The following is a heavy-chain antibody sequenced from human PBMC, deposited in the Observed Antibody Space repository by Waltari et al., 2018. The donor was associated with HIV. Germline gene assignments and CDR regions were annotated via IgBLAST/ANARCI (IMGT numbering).Heavy chain of an antibody. CDR3: TRHPGEQWLVQTGRLSPDYYYGMDV. J-gene: IGHJ6*02. V-gene: IGHV3-73*01. D-gene: IGHD6-19*01. Sequence: EVQLVESGGGLVQPGGSLKLSCAASGFTFSGSAMHWVRQASGKGLEWVGRIRSKANSYATAYAASVKGRLTCSRDDSKNTAYLQMNSLKTEDTAVYYCTRHPGEQWLVQTGRLSPDYYYGMDVWGQGTTVTVSS. CDR2: IRSKANSYAT. CDR1: GFTFSGSA.